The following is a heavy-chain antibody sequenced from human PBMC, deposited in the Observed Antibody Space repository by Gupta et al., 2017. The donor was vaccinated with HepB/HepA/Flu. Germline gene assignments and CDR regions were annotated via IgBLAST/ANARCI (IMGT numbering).Heavy chain of an antibody. V-gene: IGHV3-21*01. Sequence: EVQLVESGGGLVKPGGSLRLSCAASGFTFSSYRMNWVRKAPGKGLEWVSSISSSSSYIYYADSVKGRFTISRDNAKNSLYLQMNSLRAEDTAVYYCARVVLWFGEGSWYYMDVWGKGTTVTVSS. CDR3: ARVVLWFGEGSWYYMDV. J-gene: IGHJ6*03. CDR2: ISSSSSYI. D-gene: IGHD3-10*01. CDR1: GFTFSSYR.